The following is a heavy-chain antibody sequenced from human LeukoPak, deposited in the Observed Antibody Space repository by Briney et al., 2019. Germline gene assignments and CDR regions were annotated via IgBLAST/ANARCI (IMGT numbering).Heavy chain of an antibody. CDR2: INSDGSNT. CDR1: GFTFNRFW. CDR3: TRDYGMAGSTNAFDI. V-gene: IGHV3-74*03. Sequence: GGSLRLSCAASGFTFNRFWMHWVRQVPGKGLEWVSRINSDGSNTTYADSVRGRLTTSRDNAKDTVYLQMNSLRPDDTAVYYGTRDYGMAGSTNAFDIWGQGTMVTVSS. J-gene: IGHJ3*02. D-gene: IGHD5-24*01.